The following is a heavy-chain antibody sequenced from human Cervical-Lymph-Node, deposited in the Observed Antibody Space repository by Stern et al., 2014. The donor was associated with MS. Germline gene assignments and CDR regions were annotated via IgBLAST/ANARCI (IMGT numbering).Heavy chain of an antibody. D-gene: IGHD5-18*01. CDR3: ARVYSYGYD. J-gene: IGHJ4*02. V-gene: IGHV3-30*01. CDR1: GFTFSSSA. CDR2: ISYDGSNK. Sequence: VQLVESGGGVVQRGRSLSLSCAASGFTFSSSAMHWVRQDPGKALEWVAVISYDGSNKYYADSVKGRFTISRDNSKNTLYLQMNSLRAEDTAVYYCARVYSYGYDWGQGTLVTVSS.